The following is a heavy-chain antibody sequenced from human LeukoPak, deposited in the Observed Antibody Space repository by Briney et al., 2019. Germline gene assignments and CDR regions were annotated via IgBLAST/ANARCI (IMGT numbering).Heavy chain of an antibody. CDR3: AKPGVATMSYYYYGMDV. CDR2: ISGSGGST. D-gene: IGHD5-12*01. Sequence: QSGGSLRLSCAASGFTVSSNYMSWVRQAPGKGLEWVSAISGSGGSTYYADSVKGRFTISRDNSKNTLYLQMNSLRAEDTAVYYCAKPGVATMSYYYYGMDVWGQGTTVTVSS. J-gene: IGHJ6*02. V-gene: IGHV3-23*01. CDR1: GFTVSSNY.